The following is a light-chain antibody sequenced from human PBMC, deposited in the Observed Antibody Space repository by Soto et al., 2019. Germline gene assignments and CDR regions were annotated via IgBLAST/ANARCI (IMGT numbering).Light chain of an antibody. CDR2: GAS. J-gene: IGKJ2*01. CDR3: QQYNNWPPEDT. CDR1: QGVSSN. V-gene: IGKV3-15*01. Sequence: EIVMTQSPATLSVSPGERATLSCRASQGVSSNLAWYQQKPGQAPRLLIYGASTRATGIPARFSGSGSGTEFTLTISSLQSEDFAVYYCQQYNNWPPEDTFGQGTKLEIK.